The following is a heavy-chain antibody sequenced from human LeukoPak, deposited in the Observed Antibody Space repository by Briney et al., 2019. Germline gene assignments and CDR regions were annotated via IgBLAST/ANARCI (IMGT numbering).Heavy chain of an antibody. CDR3: ASLSLGITDAFDI. Sequence: PSETLSLTCAVYGGSFSGYYWGWIRQPPGKGLEWIGSIYYSGSTYYNPSLKSRVTISVDTSKNQFSLKLSSVTAADTAVYYCASLSLGITDAFDIWGQGTMVTVSS. V-gene: IGHV4-34*01. D-gene: IGHD3-22*01. CDR1: GGSFSGYY. CDR2: IYYSGST. J-gene: IGHJ3*02.